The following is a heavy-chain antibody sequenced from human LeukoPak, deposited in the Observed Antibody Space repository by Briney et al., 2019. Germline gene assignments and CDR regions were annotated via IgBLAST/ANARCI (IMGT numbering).Heavy chain of an antibody. CDR1: GGSFSGYY. Sequence: PSETLSLTCAVYGGSFSGYYWSWIRQPPGKGLEWIGEINHSGSTNYNPSLKSRVTISVDRSKNQFSLKLSSVTAADTAVYYCAREWLGIFDYWGQGTLVTVSS. CDR3: AREWLGIFDY. D-gene: IGHD3-22*01. CDR2: INHSGST. J-gene: IGHJ4*02. V-gene: IGHV4-34*01.